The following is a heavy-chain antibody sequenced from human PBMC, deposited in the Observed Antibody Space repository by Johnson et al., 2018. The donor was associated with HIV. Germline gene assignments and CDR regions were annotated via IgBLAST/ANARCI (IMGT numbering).Heavy chain of an antibody. Sequence: VQLVESGGGLVQPGRSLRLSCAASGFTFDDYAMHWVRQAPGKGLEWVSGISWNSGSIGYADSVKGRFIISRDNAKNSLYLQINSLRAEDTALYYCAKDLGDPMMEVHAFDIWGQGTMVTVSS. CDR1: GFTFDDYA. CDR2: ISWNSGSI. V-gene: IGHV3-9*01. J-gene: IGHJ3*02. CDR3: AKDLGDPMMEVHAFDI. D-gene: IGHD3-22*01.